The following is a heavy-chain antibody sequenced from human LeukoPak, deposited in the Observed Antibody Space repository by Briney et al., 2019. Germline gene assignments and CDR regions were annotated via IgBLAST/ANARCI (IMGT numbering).Heavy chain of an antibody. J-gene: IGHJ6*02. V-gene: IGHV1-46*01. CDR2: INPSGGST. D-gene: IGHD3-10*01. CDR1: GYTFTSYY. Sequence: GASVKVSCKASGYTFTSYYMHWVRQAPGQGLEWMGIINPSGGSTSYAQKFQGRVTMTRDTSTSTVYMELSSLRSEDTAVYYCARDEDGGRWFGELFFGVPYHYYGMDVWGQGTTVTVSS. CDR3: ARDEDGGRWFGELFFGVPYHYYGMDV.